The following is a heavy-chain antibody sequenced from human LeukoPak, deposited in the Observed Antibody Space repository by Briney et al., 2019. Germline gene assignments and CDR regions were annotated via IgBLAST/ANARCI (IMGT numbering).Heavy chain of an antibody. D-gene: IGHD2-2*02. CDR1: GGSISSSNW. CDR3: ARTSRYCSSTSCYTDHFDY. V-gene: IGHV4-4*02. CDR2: IYHSGST. Sequence: PSGTLSLTCAVSGGSISSSNWWSWVRQPPGKGLEWIGEIYHSGSTNYNPSLKSRVTISVDKSKNQFSLKLSSVTAADTAVYYCARTSRYCSSTSCYTDHFDYWGQGTLVTVSS. J-gene: IGHJ4*02.